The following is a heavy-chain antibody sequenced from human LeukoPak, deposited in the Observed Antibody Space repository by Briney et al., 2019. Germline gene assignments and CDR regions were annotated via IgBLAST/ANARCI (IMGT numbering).Heavy chain of an antibody. V-gene: IGHV1-2*02. CDR2: INPNNGGA. Sequence: ASVKVSCKASGGTFSSYAISWVRQAPGQGLEWMGWINPNNGGANYAQRFQGRVTMTRDTSINTAYMELSGLKSDDTAVYYCARLKPPKDYWGQGTLVTVSS. CDR1: GGTFSSYA. CDR3: ARLKPPKDY. J-gene: IGHJ4*02.